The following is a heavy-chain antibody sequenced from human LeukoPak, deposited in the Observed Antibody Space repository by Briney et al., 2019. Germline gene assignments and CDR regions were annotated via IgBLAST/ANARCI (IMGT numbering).Heavy chain of an antibody. J-gene: IGHJ5*02. V-gene: IGHV3-23*01. Sequence: PGGSLRLSCAASGFTFSSYGTSWVRQAQGKGLEWVSAISESGGSTFYADSVKGRFTISRDNSKNTLYLQMNSLRAEDTAVYYCAKVRDIVVVPAARNWFDPWGQGTLVTVSS. CDR1: GFTFSSYG. CDR3: AKVRDIVVVPAARNWFDP. D-gene: IGHD2-2*01. CDR2: ISESGGST.